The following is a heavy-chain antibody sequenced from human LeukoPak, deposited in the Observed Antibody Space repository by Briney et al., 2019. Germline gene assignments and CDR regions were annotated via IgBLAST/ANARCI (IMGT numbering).Heavy chain of an antibody. CDR2: ISSSGYTM. V-gene: IGHV3-11*01. Sequence: GGSLRLSCAASGFTFSAYYMSWIRQAPGKGLEWVSYISSSGYTMYYADSVKGRFTISRDNTKNSVYLQMNSLRAEATAVYYCARVGPAAAGRGYWYFDLWGRGALVTVSS. D-gene: IGHD6-13*01. CDR3: ARVGPAAAGRGYWYFDL. J-gene: IGHJ2*01. CDR1: GFTFSAYY.